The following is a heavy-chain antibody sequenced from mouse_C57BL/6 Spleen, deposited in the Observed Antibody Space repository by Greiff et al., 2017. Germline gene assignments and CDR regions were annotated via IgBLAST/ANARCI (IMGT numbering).Heavy chain of an antibody. CDR2: IRLKSDNYAT. Sequence: EVQGVESGGGLVQPGGSMKLSCVASGFTFSNYWMNWVRQSPEKGLEWVAQIRLKSDNYATHYAESVKGRFTISRDDSKSSVYLQMNNLRAEDTGIYYCTGSRVWFAYWGQGTLVTVSA. CDR1: GFTFSNYW. J-gene: IGHJ3*01. V-gene: IGHV6-3*01. CDR3: TGSRVWFAY.